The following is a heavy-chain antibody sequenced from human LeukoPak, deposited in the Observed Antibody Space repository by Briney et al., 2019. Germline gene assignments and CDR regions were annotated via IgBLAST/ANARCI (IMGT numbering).Heavy chain of an antibody. J-gene: IGHJ4*02. V-gene: IGHV3-48*04. D-gene: IGHD6-13*01. CDR1: GITFSTYS. CDR3: AKSPSGSSSWYQVDY. CDR2: ISSSGSTI. Sequence: GGSLRLSYAYSGITFSTYSMNWVRQAPGKGLEWVTYISSSGSTIYYADSVKGRFTIPRDNAKNSLYLQMNSLRAEDTAVYYCAKSPSGSSSWYQVDYWGQGTLVTVSS.